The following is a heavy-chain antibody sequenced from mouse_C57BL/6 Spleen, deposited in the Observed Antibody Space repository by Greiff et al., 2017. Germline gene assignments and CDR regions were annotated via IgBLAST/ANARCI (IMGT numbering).Heavy chain of an antibody. Sequence: QVQLQQPGAELVKPGASVKLSCKASGYTFTSYWMHWVKQRPGRGLEWIGRIDPNSGSTKYNEKFKSKATLTVDKPSSTAYMQLSSLTSEDAAVYDCARDSDYLGWFAYWGQGTLVTVSA. CDR3: ARDSDYLGWFAY. V-gene: IGHV1-72*01. CDR1: GYTFTSYW. J-gene: IGHJ3*01. D-gene: IGHD2-5*01. CDR2: IDPNSGST.